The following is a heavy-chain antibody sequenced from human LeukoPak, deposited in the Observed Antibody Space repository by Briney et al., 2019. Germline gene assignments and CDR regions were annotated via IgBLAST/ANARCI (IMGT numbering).Heavy chain of an antibody. CDR3: ARESYYGSGSLDY. J-gene: IGHJ4*02. CDR2: IYSGGST. CDR1: GFIVGSNY. V-gene: IGHV3-53*01. D-gene: IGHD3-10*01. Sequence: GGSLRLSCAASGFIVGSNYMSWVRQAPGKGLEWVSVIYSGGSTYYADSVKGRFTISRDNSKSTLYPQMNSLRAEDTAVYYCARESYYGSGSLDYWGQGTLVTVSS.